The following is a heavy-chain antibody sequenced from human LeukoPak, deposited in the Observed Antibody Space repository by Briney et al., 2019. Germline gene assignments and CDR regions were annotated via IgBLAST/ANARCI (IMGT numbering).Heavy chain of an antibody. Sequence: SVKVSCKASGGTFSSYAISWVRQAPGQGLEWMGGIISIFGTANYAQKFQGRVTITADESTSTAYMELSSLRSEDTAVYYCARGRVTVTLDAFDIWGQGTMVTVSS. J-gene: IGHJ3*02. CDR2: IISIFGTA. V-gene: IGHV1-69*01. CDR1: GGTFSSYA. D-gene: IGHD4-17*01. CDR3: ARGRVTVTLDAFDI.